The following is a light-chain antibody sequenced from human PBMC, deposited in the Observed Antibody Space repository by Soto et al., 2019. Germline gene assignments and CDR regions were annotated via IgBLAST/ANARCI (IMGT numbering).Light chain of an antibody. Sequence: DIQMTQSPSSLSASVGDKVTITCRASQDIRHDLGWYQQKPGKAPKRLIYAASSLQSGVPSRFSGSGSGTEFTLTISSLQPEDFATYYCLQNNSYPVTFGQGTKVEIK. J-gene: IGKJ1*01. CDR2: AAS. CDR1: QDIRHD. CDR3: LQNNSYPVT. V-gene: IGKV1-17*01.